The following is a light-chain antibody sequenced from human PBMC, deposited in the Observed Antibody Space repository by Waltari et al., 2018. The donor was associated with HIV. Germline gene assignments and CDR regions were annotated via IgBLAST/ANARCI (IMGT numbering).Light chain of an antibody. CDR2: KDI. CDR1: ALPKKY. J-gene: IGLJ3*02. CDR3: QSTDHDGTWV. Sequence: SYDLTQTPSVSVSPGQTARLKCSRGALPKKYSSWYRQKAGQAPILLIYKDIERPSGIPERISGSGSGTGVTLTITDVQAEDEGDYFCQSTDHDGTWVFGGGTKLTVL. V-gene: IGLV3-25*03.